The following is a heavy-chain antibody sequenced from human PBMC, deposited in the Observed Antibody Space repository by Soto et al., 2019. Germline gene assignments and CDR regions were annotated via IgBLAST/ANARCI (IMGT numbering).Heavy chain of an antibody. V-gene: IGHV3-30*03. CDR1: RFTFSSYG. CDR2: ISDDGSKK. D-gene: IGHD3-16*01. CDR3: ARDGGGDFDY. J-gene: IGHJ4*02. Sequence: QVQLVEAGGGVVQPGRSLTLSCAASRFTFSSYGMHWVRRAPGKGLEWVALISDDGSKKYYAESVKGRFTISRDNSNNTLWLQVNSLRAEDTAVYYCARDGGGDFDYWGQGTLVTVSS.